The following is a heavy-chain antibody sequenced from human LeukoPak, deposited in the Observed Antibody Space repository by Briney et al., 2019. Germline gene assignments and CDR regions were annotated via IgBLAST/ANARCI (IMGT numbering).Heavy chain of an antibody. Sequence: GASVRVSCTPSGYTFTGYYIQWVRQAPRQGLEWMGWINRSSGGTNYAQTFQGRVTMTRDTAISTAHMELSRLRSDDTAVYYCALLGYCSGGSCSTYYYYYYCMDVWGKGTTVTISS. CDR1: GYTFTGYY. CDR3: ALLGYCSGGSCSTYYYYYYCMDV. V-gene: IGHV1-2*02. D-gene: IGHD2-15*01. J-gene: IGHJ6*03. CDR2: INRSSGGT.